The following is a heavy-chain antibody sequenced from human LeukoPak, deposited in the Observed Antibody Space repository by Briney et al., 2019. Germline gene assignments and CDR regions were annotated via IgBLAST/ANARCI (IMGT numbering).Heavy chain of an antibody. Sequence: ASVKVSCKASGYTFTSYGISWVPQAPGQGLEWMGWISAYNGHTNYAQKLQGRVTMTTDTSTSTAYMELRSLRSDDTAVYYGASQTRIYGDYLIDYWGQGTLVTVSS. CDR1: GYTFTSYG. CDR2: ISAYNGHT. V-gene: IGHV1-18*01. D-gene: IGHD4-17*01. CDR3: ASQTRIYGDYLIDY. J-gene: IGHJ4*02.